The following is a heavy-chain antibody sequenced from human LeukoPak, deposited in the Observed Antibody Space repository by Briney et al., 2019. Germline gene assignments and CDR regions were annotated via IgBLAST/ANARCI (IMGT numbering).Heavy chain of an antibody. V-gene: IGHV4-34*01. D-gene: IGHD3-10*01. CDR2: INHSGST. CDR3: ARLEYGSWYFDY. CDR1: GGSFSGYY. Sequence: SETLSLTCAVYGGSFSGYYWSWIRQPPGKGLEWIGEINHSGSTNYNPSLKSRVPISVDTSKNQFSLKLSSVTAADTAVYYCARLEYGSWYFDYWAQGTLVTVSS. J-gene: IGHJ4*02.